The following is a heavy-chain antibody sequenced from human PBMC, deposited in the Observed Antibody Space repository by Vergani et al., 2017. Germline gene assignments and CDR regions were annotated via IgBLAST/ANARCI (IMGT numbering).Heavy chain of an antibody. CDR3: VKEKIDLGSYFFDY. Sequence: EVHLLESGGGLVQSGGSLRLSCAASGFTFSNSAVSWVRQAPGRGLAWVSSISGPGLSTSYADSVKGRFSISRDNSKNTVFLQMHSLRAEDTAIYYCVKEKIDLGSYFFDYWGHGILVTVSS. D-gene: IGHD2/OR15-2a*01. J-gene: IGHJ4*01. V-gene: IGHV3-23*01. CDR2: ISGPGLST. CDR1: GFTFSNSA.